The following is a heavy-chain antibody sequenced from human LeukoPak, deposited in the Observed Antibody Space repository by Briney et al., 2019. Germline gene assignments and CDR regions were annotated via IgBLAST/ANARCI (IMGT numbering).Heavy chain of an antibody. V-gene: IGHV1-18*01. CDR2: ISAYNGNT. CDR3: ARDLDDIVVVPAACWFDP. CDR1: GYTFTSYG. J-gene: IGHJ5*02. D-gene: IGHD2-2*01. Sequence: ASVKVSCKASGYTFTSYGISWVRQAPGQGLEWMGWISAYNGNTDYAQKLQGRVTMTTDTSTSTAYMELRSLRSDDTAVYYCARDLDDIVVVPAACWFDPWGQGTLVTVSS.